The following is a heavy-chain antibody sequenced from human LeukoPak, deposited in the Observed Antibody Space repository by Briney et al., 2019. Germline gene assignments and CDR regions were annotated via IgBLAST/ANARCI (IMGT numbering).Heavy chain of an antibody. D-gene: IGHD5-18*01. CDR3: ARGRRACVGYSYGPLDY. V-gene: IGHV1-3*01. J-gene: IGHJ4*02. CDR1: GYTFTSYA. CDR2: INAGNGNT. Sequence: ASVKVSCKASGYTFTSYAMHWVRQAPGQRLEWMGWINAGNGNTKYSQKFQGRVTITRDTSASTAYMELSSLRSEDTAVYYCARGRRACVGYSYGPLDYWGQGTLVTVSS.